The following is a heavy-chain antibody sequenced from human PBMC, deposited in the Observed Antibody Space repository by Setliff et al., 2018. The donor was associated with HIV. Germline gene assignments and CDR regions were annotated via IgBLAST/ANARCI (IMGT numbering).Heavy chain of an antibody. CDR2: IYYSGST. D-gene: IGHD2-21*02. J-gene: IGHJ1*01. CDR1: GGSISSGGYS. CDR3: ASTYCGGDCYSRYFQH. Sequence: SETLSLTCTVSGGSISSGGYSWSWIRQPPGKGLEWIGSIYYSGSTNYNPSLKSRVTISVDTSKNQFSLKLSSVTAADTAVYYCASTYCGGDCYSRYFQHWGQGTLVTVSS. V-gene: IGHV4-61*08.